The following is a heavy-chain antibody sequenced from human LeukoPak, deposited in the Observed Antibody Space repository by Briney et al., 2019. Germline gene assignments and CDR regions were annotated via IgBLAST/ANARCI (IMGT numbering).Heavy chain of an antibody. CDR3: ARGMTTVGY. CDR1: GFTFSSYA. CDR2: ISGSGDST. Sequence: PGGSLRLSCAASGFTFSSYAMRWVRQAPGKGLEWVSGISGSGDSTYYADSVKGRFTISRDNAKNSLYLQMNSLRAEDTAVYYCARGMTTVGYWGQGTLVTVSS. J-gene: IGHJ4*02. D-gene: IGHD4-11*01. V-gene: IGHV3-23*01.